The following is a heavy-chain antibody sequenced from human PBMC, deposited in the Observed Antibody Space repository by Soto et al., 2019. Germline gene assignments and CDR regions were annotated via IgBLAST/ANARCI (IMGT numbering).Heavy chain of an antibody. D-gene: IGHD1-1*01. V-gene: IGHV2-5*02. Sequence: QITLKESGPTLVKPTQTLTLTCTFSGFSLSTYGVGVGWIRQPPGKALEWLVFIYWDDDKRYSPSLKSRLTITKDTSRNQVVLTMTNMDPVDTATYFCAHRGPLRSYWNEGYFDHWGQGTLVTVSS. J-gene: IGHJ4*02. CDR3: AHRGPLRSYWNEGYFDH. CDR2: IYWDDDK. CDR1: GFSLSTYGVG.